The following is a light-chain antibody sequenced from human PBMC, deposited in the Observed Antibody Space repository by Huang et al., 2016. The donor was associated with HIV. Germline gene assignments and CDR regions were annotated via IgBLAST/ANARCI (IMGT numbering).Light chain of an antibody. CDR1: QSIRNW. CDR2: DAS. V-gene: IGKV1-5*01. Sequence: DIQMTQSPSTLSASVGDRVTITCRASQSIRNWLAWYQQKPGKAPELLIYDASNLESGVPLRFSGSGSGTEFTLAISSLQPDDFATYYCQQYNTYPWTFGQGTKVEIK. J-gene: IGKJ1*01. CDR3: QQYNTYPWT.